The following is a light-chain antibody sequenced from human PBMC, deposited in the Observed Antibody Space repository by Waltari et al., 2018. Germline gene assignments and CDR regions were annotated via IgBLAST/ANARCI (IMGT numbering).Light chain of an antibody. CDR3: QQYGSSPPYT. Sequence: TQSPDTLSLSPGERATLSCRASQSVSSSYLAWYQQKPGQAPRLLIYGASSRATGIPDRFSGSGSGTDFTLTISRLEPEDFAVYYCQQYGSSPPYTFGQGTKLEIK. CDR2: GAS. J-gene: IGKJ2*01. V-gene: IGKV3-20*01. CDR1: QSVSSSY.